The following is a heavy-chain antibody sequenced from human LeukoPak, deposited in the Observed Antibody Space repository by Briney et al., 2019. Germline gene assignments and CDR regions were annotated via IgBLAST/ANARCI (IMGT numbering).Heavy chain of an antibody. D-gene: IGHD6-25*01. Sequence: GGSLRLSCAASGFTFSNVWMTWVRQAPGKGLEWVGRIKSKPDSGTIDYAAPVKGRFTISRDDSKDTLYLQMNSLKIEDAAVYYCTTVGSAWNFDYWGQGTLVTVSS. CDR1: GFTFSNVW. CDR3: TTVGSAWNFDY. V-gene: IGHV3-15*01. CDR2: IKSKPDSGTI. J-gene: IGHJ4*02.